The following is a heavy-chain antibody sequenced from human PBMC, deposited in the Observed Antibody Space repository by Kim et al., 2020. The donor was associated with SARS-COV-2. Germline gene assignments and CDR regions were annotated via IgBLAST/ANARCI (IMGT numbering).Heavy chain of an antibody. Sequence: GGSLRLSCAATGFTFSHYSMDWVRQAPGKGLEWISYISSDSTNIYYADSVKGRFTISRDNAKNSLYLQMNSLRADDTAVYYCTRLGDIWGQGTMVTVSS. CDR1: GFTFSHYS. V-gene: IGHV3-48*04. J-gene: IGHJ3*02. CDR2: ISSDSTNI. CDR3: TRLGDI.